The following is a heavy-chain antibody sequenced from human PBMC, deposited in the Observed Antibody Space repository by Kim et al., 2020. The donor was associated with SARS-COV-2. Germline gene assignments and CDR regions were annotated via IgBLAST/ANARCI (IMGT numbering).Heavy chain of an antibody. Sequence: GGSLRLSCAASGFTFSSYWMSWVRQAPGKGLEWVANIKQDGSEKYYVDSVKGRFTISRDNAKNSLYLQMNSLRAEDTAVYYCARDITMVRGVKFYYYGMDVWGQGTTVTVSS. CDR2: IKQDGSEK. D-gene: IGHD3-10*01. CDR3: ARDITMVRGVKFYYYGMDV. CDR1: GFTFSSYW. V-gene: IGHV3-7*03. J-gene: IGHJ6*02.